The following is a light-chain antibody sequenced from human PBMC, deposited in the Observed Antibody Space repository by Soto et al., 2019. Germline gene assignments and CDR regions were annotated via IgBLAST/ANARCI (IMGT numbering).Light chain of an antibody. J-gene: IGLJ2*01. V-gene: IGLV1-44*01. CDR3: SAWDDSIYGPV. CDR1: SSSIGSNP. Sequence: QSVLTQPPSASGTPGQRVAISCSGGSSSIGSNPVNWYLHLPGTAPKLLIYSDNQCPSGVPDRFSGSKSGTSASLTISGLQSEDEADYFCSAWDDSIYGPVFGGGTKLTVL. CDR2: SDN.